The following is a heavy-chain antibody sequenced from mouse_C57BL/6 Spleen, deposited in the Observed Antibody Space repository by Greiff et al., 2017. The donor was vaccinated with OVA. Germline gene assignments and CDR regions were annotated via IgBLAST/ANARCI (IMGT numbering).Heavy chain of an antibody. D-gene: IGHD2-1*01. Sequence: VQLMESGPELVKPGASVKISCKASGYAFSSSWMNWVKQRPGKGLEWIGRIYPGGGDTNYNGKFKGKATLTADKSSSTAYMQLSSLTSEDSAVYCCARRDGNYYFDVWGTGTTVTVSS. CDR2: IYPGGGDT. V-gene: IGHV1-82*01. CDR1: GYAFSSSW. J-gene: IGHJ1*03. CDR3: ARRDGNYYFDV.